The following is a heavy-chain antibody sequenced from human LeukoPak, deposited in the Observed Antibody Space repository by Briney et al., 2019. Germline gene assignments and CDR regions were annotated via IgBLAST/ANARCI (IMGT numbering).Heavy chain of an antibody. J-gene: IGHJ3*02. V-gene: IGHV3-21*01. D-gene: IGHD3-10*01. CDR2: ISSSSSYI. CDR3: ARDLHYYGSGEAFDI. Sequence: PGGSLRLSCAASGFTFSSYSMNWVRQAPGKGLEWVSPISSSSSYIYYADSVKGRFTISRDNAKNSLYLQMNSLRAEDTAVYYCARDLHYYGSGEAFDIWGQGTMVTVSS. CDR1: GFTFSSYS.